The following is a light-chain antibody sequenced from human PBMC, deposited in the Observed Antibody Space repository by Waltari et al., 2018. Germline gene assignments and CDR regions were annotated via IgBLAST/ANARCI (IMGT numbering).Light chain of an antibody. V-gene: IGLV1-40*01. CDR2: GNS. Sequence: QSVLTPPPSVSGAPGPRVTISCTGSSPTIGAGYDVHWYQQHPGTAPKPPIYGNSHRPPGVPDRFSGSKSGTSASLAITGLQAEDEADYYCQSYDSSLSGGVFGGGTKLTVL. J-gene: IGLJ2*01. CDR1: SPTIGAGYD. CDR3: QSYDSSLSGGV.